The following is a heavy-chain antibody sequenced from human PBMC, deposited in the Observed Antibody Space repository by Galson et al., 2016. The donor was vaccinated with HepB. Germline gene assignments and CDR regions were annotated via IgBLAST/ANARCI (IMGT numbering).Heavy chain of an antibody. CDR2: ISYEGSNK. Sequence: SLRLSCAASGFMLSGYGMHWVRQAPGKGLEWVAIISYEGSNKYYADSVKGRFTISRDNSKNTLYLQMSSLRAEDTAVYYCAKDLHQLLLRENYYYGMDAWGQGTTVTVSS. CDR1: GFMLSGYG. D-gene: IGHD2-2*01. J-gene: IGHJ6*02. V-gene: IGHV3-30*18. CDR3: AKDLHQLLLRENYYYGMDA.